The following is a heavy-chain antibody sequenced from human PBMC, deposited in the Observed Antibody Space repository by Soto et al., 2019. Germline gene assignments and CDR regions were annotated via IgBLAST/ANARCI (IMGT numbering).Heavy chain of an antibody. CDR2: IYYSGST. CDR1: GGSISSGGYY. D-gene: IGHD3-16*01. J-gene: IGHJ5*02. Sequence: QVQLQESGPGLVKPSQTLSLTCTVSGGSISSGGYYWSWIRQHPGKGLEWIGYIYYSGSTYYNPSLKSRVTISVDTSKNQFSLKLSSVTAADTAVYYCARDKITFGGDTPYNWFDPWGQGTLVTVSS. V-gene: IGHV4-31*03. CDR3: ARDKITFGGDTPYNWFDP.